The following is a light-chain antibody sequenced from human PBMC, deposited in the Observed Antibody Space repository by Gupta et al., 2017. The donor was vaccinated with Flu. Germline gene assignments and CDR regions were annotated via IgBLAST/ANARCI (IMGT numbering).Light chain of an antibody. CDR3: QQSYSTPRT. CDR2: AAG. CDR1: QRIFTY. J-gene: IGKJ3*01. V-gene: IGKV1-39*01. Sequence: DIQMTQPPLSLSASVGDRVTITCRASQRIFTYLNWYQQKLGEPPKLLIHAAGTLQSGVPSRFSGSGSSSEFTLTISSLQHEDVATYYCQQSYSTPRTFGPGTRVDIK.